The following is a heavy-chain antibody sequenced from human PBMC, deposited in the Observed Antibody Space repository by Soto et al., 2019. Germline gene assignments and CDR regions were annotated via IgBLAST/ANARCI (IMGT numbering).Heavy chain of an antibody. CDR3: STLWFGESPY. Sequence: PSETLSLTCAVSGGSISSSSYYWGWFRQPPGKGLEWIGSIYYSGSTYYNPSLKSRVTISVDTSKNQFSLKLSSVTAADTAVYSCSTLWFGESPYWGQGTLVTVSS. D-gene: IGHD3-10*01. V-gene: IGHV4-39*01. CDR2: IYYSGST. J-gene: IGHJ4*02. CDR1: GGSISSSSYY.